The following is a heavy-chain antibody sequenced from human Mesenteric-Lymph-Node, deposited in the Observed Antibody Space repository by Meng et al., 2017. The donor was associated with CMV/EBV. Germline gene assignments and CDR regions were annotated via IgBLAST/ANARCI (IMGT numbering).Heavy chain of an antibody. CDR2: ISSSGSTI. CDR3: ARDNTIFGLDGMDV. CDR1: GFTFSSYE. J-gene: IGHJ6*02. V-gene: IGHV3-48*03. D-gene: IGHD3-3*01. Sequence: GGSLRLSCAASGFTFSSYEMNWVRQAPGKGLEWVSYISSSGSTIYYADSVKGRFTISRDNAKNSLYLQMNSLRAEDTAVYYCARDNTIFGLDGMDVWGQGTTVTVSS.